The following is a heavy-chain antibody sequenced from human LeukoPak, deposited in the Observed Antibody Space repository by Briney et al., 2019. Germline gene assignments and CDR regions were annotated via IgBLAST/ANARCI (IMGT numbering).Heavy chain of an antibody. CDR3: ASNYCSGGSCYELGY. CDR2: IIPIFGTA. V-gene: IGHV1-69*01. Sequence: SVKVSCKASGGTFSSYAISWVRQAPGQGLEWMGGIIPIFGTANYAQKFQGRVTITADESTSTAYMELSGLRSEYPAVYYCASNYCSGGSCYELGYWGQGTLVTVSS. D-gene: IGHD2-15*01. J-gene: IGHJ4*02. CDR1: GGTFSSYA.